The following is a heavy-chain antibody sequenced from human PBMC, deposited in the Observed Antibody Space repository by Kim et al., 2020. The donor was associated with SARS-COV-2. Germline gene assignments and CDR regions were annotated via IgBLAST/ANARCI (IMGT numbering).Heavy chain of an antibody. CDR1: GFTFSSYA. J-gene: IGHJ4*02. CDR3: AKKGEYYYDSSGYYFDY. D-gene: IGHD3-22*01. CDR2: ISGSGGST. V-gene: IGHV3-23*01. Sequence: GGSLRLSCAASGFTFSSYAMSWVRQAPGKGLEWVSAISGSGGSTYYADSVKGRFTISGDNSKNTLYLQMNSLRAEDTAVYYCAKKGEYYYDSSGYYFDYWGQGTLVTVSS.